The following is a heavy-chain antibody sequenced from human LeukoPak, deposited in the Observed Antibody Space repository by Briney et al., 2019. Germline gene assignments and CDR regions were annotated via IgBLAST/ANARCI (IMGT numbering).Heavy chain of an antibody. V-gene: IGHV4-38-2*02. J-gene: IGHJ4*02. CDR2: IYHSGST. CDR1: GYSISSGYY. Sequence: PSETLSLTCTVSGYSISSGYYWGWIRQPPGKGLEWIGSIYHSGSTYYNPSLKSRVTISVDTSKNQFSLKLSSVTAADTAVYYCARDLAAAAGTGPPDYWGQGTLVTVSS. D-gene: IGHD6-13*01. CDR3: ARDLAAAAGTGPPDY.